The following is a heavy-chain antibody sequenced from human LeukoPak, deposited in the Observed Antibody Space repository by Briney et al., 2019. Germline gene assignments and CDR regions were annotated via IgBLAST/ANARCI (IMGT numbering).Heavy chain of an antibody. CDR2: IKQDGSEK. J-gene: IGHJ3*02. CDR1: TFTFSNYW. Sequence: GGSLRLSCAASTFTFSNYWMSWVRQAPGKGLEGLANIKQDGSEKYYVDSVKGRFTISRDNAKTSLYLQMNSLRAEDTAVYYCARDVLAAGATGTFDIWGQGTMVTVSS. CDR3: ARDVLAAGATGTFDI. V-gene: IGHV3-7*03. D-gene: IGHD1-14*01.